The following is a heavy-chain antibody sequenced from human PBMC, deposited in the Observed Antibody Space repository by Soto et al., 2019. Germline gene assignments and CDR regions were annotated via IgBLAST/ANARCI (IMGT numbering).Heavy chain of an antibody. CDR2: ISYDGTYK. CDR1: GSSFSSYG. D-gene: IGHD6-13*01. Sequence: QVQLVESGGGVVQPGRSLRLSCAASGSSFSSYGIHWVRQAPGKGLEWVAVISYDGTYKHYADSVKGRFTFSRDNSKNTVYLQMNSLRAEDTAVYYCAKDRGYCSSSLPFYWGQGTLVSVSS. CDR3: AKDRGYCSSSLPFY. V-gene: IGHV3-30*18. J-gene: IGHJ4*02.